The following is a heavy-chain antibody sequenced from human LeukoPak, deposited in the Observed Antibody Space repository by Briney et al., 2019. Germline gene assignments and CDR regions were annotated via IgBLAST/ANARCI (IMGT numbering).Heavy chain of an antibody. V-gene: IGHV4-30-4*02. J-gene: IGHJ4*02. Sequence: SDTLSLTCTVSGGSISSVDYYWSWIRQPPGKGLEWIGYIYYSGSTYYNPSLKSRVTISVDTSKNQFSLKLSSVTAADTAVYYCARDFYGDYAGFDYWGQGTLVTVSS. D-gene: IGHD4-17*01. CDR1: GGSISSVDYY. CDR3: ARDFYGDYAGFDY. CDR2: IYYSGST.